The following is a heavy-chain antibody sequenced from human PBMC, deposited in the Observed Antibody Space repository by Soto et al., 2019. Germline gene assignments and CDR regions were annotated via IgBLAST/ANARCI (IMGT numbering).Heavy chain of an antibody. V-gene: IGHV3-23*01. Sequence: GGSLRLSCTASGFTFSSFGMAWVRQAPGKGLEWVSAISGSGDSSYYADSVKDRFTISRDNPTNTLYLQTNNLRAEDTAVYYCAKVGIGMFSHKHHFDHWGQGTQVTV. J-gene: IGHJ4*02. CDR1: GFTFSSFG. D-gene: IGHD2-2*03. CDR2: ISGSGDSS. CDR3: AKVGIGMFSHKHHFDH.